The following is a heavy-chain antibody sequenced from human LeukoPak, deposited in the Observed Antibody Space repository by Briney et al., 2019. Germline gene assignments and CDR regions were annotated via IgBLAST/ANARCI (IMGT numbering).Heavy chain of an antibody. CDR3: ARDLGRAGNWFDP. Sequence: PSETLSLTCTVSGGSISSYYWSWIRQPPGKGLEWIGYIYYSGSTNYNPSLKGRVTISVDTSKNQFSLKLSSVTAADTAVYYCARDLGRAGNWFDPWGQGTLVTVSS. D-gene: IGHD2-15*01. CDR1: GGSISSYY. V-gene: IGHV4-59*01. CDR2: IYYSGST. J-gene: IGHJ5*02.